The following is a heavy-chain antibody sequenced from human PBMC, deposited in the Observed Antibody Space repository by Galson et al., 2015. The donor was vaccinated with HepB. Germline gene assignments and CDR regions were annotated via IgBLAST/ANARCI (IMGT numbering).Heavy chain of an antibody. Sequence: SVKVSCKASGYTFTRHYIHWVRQAPGQGLEWMGVINPSGGNTIYAQNFQGRVTMTRDTSTSTVYMDLSSLRSEDTAVYYCARRTSYYSYMDVWGKGTTVTVSS. CDR2: INPSGGNT. CDR1: GYTFTRHY. V-gene: IGHV1-46*03. CDR3: ARRTSYYSYMDV. J-gene: IGHJ6*03. D-gene: IGHD2-2*01.